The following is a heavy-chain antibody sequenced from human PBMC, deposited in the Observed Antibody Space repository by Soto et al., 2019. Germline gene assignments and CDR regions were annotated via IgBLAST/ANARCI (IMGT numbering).Heavy chain of an antibody. V-gene: IGHV3-30-3*01. J-gene: IGHJ6*02. Sequence: QVQLVESGGGVVQPGRSLRLSCAASGFTFSSYAMHWVRQAPGKGLEWVAVISYDGSNKYYADSVKGRFTISRDNSKNTLYLQMNSLRAEDTAGYYCAKDRPMKYWSSTSCQAANDYYYYGMDVWGQGTTVTVSS. D-gene: IGHD2-2*01. CDR3: AKDRPMKYWSSTSCQAANDYYYYGMDV. CDR2: ISYDGSNK. CDR1: GFTFSSYA.